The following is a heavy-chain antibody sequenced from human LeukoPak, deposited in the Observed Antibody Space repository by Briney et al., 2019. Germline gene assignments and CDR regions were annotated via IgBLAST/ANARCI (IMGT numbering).Heavy chain of an antibody. CDR3: ARLDTAMVPDY. Sequence: PSETLSLTCTVSGGSISSSSYYWGWIRQPPGKGLEWIGSIYYSGSTYYNPSLKSRVTISVDTSKNQFSLKLSSVTAADTAVYYCARLDTAMVPDYWGQGTLVTVSS. J-gene: IGHJ4*02. CDR1: GGSISSSSYY. D-gene: IGHD5-18*01. V-gene: IGHV4-39*01. CDR2: IYYSGST.